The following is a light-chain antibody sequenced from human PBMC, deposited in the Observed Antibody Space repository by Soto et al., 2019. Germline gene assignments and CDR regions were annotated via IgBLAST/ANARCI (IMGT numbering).Light chain of an antibody. V-gene: IGLV2-14*03. J-gene: IGLJ1*01. Sequence: QSALTQPASVSGSPGQSITISCTGASSDVGGFDHVSWYQQHPGKVPRLLIYDVSRRPSGVSDRFSGSKSGNTASLTISGLQAEDEADYYCNSFTTNNTYVFGTGTKLTVL. CDR1: SSDVGGFDH. CDR2: DVS. CDR3: NSFTTNNTYV.